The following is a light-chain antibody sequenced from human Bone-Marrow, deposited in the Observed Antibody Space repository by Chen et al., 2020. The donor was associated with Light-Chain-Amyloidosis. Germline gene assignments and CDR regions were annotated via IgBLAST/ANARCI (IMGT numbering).Light chain of an antibody. CDR3: SSYTITNTLV. CDR2: EVT. CDR1: SSDVGGDNH. V-gene: IGLV2-14*01. Sequence: SALTQPATVSGSPGQSTTSSCAGTSSDVGGDNHVAWYQQHPDKAPKLMMYEVTNRPSWVPDRFSGSKSDNTASLTISGLQTEDEADYFCSSYTITNTLVFGSGTRVTVL. J-gene: IGLJ1*01.